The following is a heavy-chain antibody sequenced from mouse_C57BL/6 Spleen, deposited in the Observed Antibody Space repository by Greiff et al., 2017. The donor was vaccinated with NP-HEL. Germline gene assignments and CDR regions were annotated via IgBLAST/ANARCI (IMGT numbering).Heavy chain of an antibody. V-gene: IGHV1-66*01. CDR3: ARWTTVVANGRYVDV. Sequence: VQLQQSGPELVKPGASVKISCKASGYSFTSYYIHWVKQRPGQGLEWIGWIYPGSGNTKYNEKFKGKATRTADTSSSTAYMQRSSLTTEDSAVYCCARWTTVVANGRYVDVWGTGTTVNVSS. CDR1: GYSFTSYY. D-gene: IGHD1-1*01. CDR2: IYPGSGNT. J-gene: IGHJ1*03.